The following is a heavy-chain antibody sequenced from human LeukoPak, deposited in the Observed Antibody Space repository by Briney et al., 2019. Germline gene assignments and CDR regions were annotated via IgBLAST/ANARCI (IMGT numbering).Heavy chain of an antibody. J-gene: IGHJ4*02. D-gene: IGHD6-13*01. CDR3: ARHEPRSSSWFWVY. CDR1: GYSISSGYY. V-gene: IGHV4-38-2*01. Sequence: SETLSLTCAVSGYSISSGYYWGWIRQPPGKGLEWIGSIYHSGSTYYNPSLKSRVTISVDTSKNQFSLKLSSVTAADTAVYYCARHEPRSSSWFWVYWGQGTLVTVSP. CDR2: IYHSGST.